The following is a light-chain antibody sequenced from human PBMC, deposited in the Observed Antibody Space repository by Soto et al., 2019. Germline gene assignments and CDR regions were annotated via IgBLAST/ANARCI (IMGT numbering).Light chain of an antibody. V-gene: IGLV2-14*01. Sequence: QSALTQPASVSASPGQSISISCTGTTNNVGAFDYVSWYQQHPGKPPKLIIYEIFNRPSGVSHRFSGSKSGNSASLTISGLQAEDEADYFCAAWDDSLNGSGVFGGGTQLTVL. CDR1: TNNVGAFDY. CDR2: EIF. CDR3: AAWDDSLNGSGV. J-gene: IGLJ7*01.